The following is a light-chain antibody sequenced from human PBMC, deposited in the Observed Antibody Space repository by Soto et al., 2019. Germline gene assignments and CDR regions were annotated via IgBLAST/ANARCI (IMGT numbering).Light chain of an antibody. J-gene: IGKJ2*01. Sequence: EIVLTQSPGTLSLSPGERATLSCRASQSVSSSYLAWYQQKPGQAPRLLIYGASSRATGIPDRFSGSGSGTDFTLTISRLEPDDFAVYYCQQYGSSLPMYTFGQGTKLEIK. CDR1: QSVSSSY. CDR2: GAS. V-gene: IGKV3-20*01. CDR3: QQYGSSLPMYT.